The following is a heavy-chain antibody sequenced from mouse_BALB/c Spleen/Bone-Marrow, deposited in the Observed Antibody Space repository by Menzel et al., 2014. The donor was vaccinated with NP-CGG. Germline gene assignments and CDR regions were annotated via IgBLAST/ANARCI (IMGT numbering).Heavy chain of an antibody. CDR3: ARGYYYGSSLDY. D-gene: IGHD1-1*01. J-gene: IGHJ2*01. Sequence: DVHLVESGGGLVKPGGSLKLSCAASGFAFSSYDMSWVRQTPEKRLEWVAYISSGGGRTYYPAPVQGRFTISRDTAKNXXXXXXXSLKSEDTAMYYCARGYYYGSSLDYWGQGTTRTVSS. CDR1: GFAFSSYD. V-gene: IGHV5-12-1*01. CDR2: ISSGGGRT.